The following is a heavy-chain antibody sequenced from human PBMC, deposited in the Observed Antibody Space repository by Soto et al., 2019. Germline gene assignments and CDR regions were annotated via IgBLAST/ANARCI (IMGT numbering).Heavy chain of an antibody. V-gene: IGHV4-59*01. CDR2: IYYSGST. CDR1: GGSIRSYY. J-gene: IGHJ5*02. CDR3: ARDIPGNDNWFDP. Sequence: SETLSLTCTVSGGSIRSYYWNWIRQPPGKGLEWIGYIYYSGSTYYNPSLKSRVTISVDTSKNQFSLKLSSVTAADTAVYYCARDIPGNDNWFDPGGQVTLVTVSS. D-gene: IGHD1-1*01.